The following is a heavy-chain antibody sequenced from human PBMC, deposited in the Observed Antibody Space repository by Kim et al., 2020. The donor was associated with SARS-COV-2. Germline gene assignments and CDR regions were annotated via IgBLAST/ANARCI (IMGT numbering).Heavy chain of an antibody. CDR2: IYPGDSDT. J-gene: IGHJ4*02. Sequence: GESLKISCKGSGYSFTSYWIGWVRQMPGKGLEWMGIIYPGDSDTRYSPSFQGQVTISADKSISTAYLQWSSLKASDTAMYYCARAVDPFYPDTMYYFDYWGQGTLVTVSS. V-gene: IGHV5-51*01. CDR1: GYSFTSYW. CDR3: ARAVDPFYPDTMYYFDY.